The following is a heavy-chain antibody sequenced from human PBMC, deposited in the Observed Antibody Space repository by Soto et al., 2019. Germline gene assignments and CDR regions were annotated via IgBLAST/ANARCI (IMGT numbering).Heavy chain of an antibody. Sequence: GGSLRLSCATSGFTFSSYPIHWVRQAPGKGPVWVSRITEDGSGTTYADSVKGRFTVTRDNAKNTMYLQMSGLGAEDTAVYHCVRGTNGWRGMDYWGQGTLVTAPQ. CDR2: ITEDGSGT. CDR3: VRGTNGWRGMDY. J-gene: IGHJ4*02. CDR1: GFTFSSYP. D-gene: IGHD2-8*01. V-gene: IGHV3-74*01.